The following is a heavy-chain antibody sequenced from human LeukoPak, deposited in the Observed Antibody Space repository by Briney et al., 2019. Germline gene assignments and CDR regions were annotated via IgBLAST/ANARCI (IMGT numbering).Heavy chain of an antibody. V-gene: IGHV3-21*01. Sequence: GGSLRLSCEASGFIFSSHAMNWVRQAPGKGLEWVSSISSSSSYIYYADSVKGRFTISRDNAKNSLYLQMNSLRAEDTALYYCARSLEAGYSSSWYWGYWGQGTLVTVSS. CDR1: GFIFSSHA. CDR2: ISSSSSYI. J-gene: IGHJ4*02. D-gene: IGHD6-13*01. CDR3: ARSLEAGYSSSWYWGY.